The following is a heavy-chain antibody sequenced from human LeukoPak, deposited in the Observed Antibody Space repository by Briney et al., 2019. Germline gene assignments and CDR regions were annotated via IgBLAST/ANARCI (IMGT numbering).Heavy chain of an antibody. J-gene: IGHJ4*02. CDR2: ISGSGGST. CDR1: GFTFSSYG. Sequence: GGSLRLSCAASGFTFSSYGMSWVRQAPGKGLEWVSAISGSGGSTYYADSVKGRFTISRDNSKNTLYLQMNSLRAEDTAVYYCAKFYSSSWYRYWGQGTLVTVSS. D-gene: IGHD6-13*01. CDR3: AKFYSSSWYRY. V-gene: IGHV3-23*01.